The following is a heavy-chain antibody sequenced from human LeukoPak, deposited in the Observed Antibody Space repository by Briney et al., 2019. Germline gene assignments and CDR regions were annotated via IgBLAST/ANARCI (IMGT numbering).Heavy chain of an antibody. D-gene: IGHD1-26*01. CDR1: GFTFSSYA. J-gene: IGHJ4*02. V-gene: IGHV3-30-3*01. CDR3: VKGHLVWELGDYFDY. CDR2: ISYDGSNK. Sequence: PGRSLRLSCAASGFTFSSYAMHWVRQAPGKGLEWVAVISYDGSNKYYADSVKGRFTISRDNSKNTLYLQMNSLRAEDTAVYYCVKGHLVWELGDYFDYWGQGTLVTVSS.